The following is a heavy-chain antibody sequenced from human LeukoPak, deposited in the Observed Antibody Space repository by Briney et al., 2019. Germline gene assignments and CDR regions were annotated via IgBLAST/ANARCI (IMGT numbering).Heavy chain of an antibody. CDR2: ISSSGSTI. CDR1: GFTFSSYE. CDR3: ARDAQYSSGGGYYYYYGMDV. V-gene: IGHV3-48*03. J-gene: IGHJ6*02. D-gene: IGHD6-19*01. Sequence: GGSLRLSCAASGFTFSSYEMNWGRQAPGKGLEWVSYISSSGSTIYYADSVKGRFTISRDNAKNSLYLQMNSLRAEDTAVYYCARDAQYSSGGGYYYYYGMDVWGQGTTVTVSS.